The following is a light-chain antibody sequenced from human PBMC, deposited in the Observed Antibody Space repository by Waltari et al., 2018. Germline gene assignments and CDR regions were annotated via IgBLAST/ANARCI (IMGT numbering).Light chain of an antibody. Sequence: HSALTQPASVSGSPGQSITISCTGTSSDVGGYNYVSWYQHHPGKAPKLMIYDVSNRPSWVSNRFSGSKAGNTASLTISGLQAEDEADYYCSSYISSSTLELFGGGTSLTVL. J-gene: IGLJ2*01. CDR1: SSDVGGYNY. V-gene: IGLV2-14*03. CDR3: SSYISSSTLEL. CDR2: DVS.